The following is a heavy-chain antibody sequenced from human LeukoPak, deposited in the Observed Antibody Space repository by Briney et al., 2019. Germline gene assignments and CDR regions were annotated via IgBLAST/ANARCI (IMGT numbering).Heavy chain of an antibody. CDR1: GFTFSSYG. J-gene: IGHJ4*02. V-gene: IGHV3-30*03. Sequence: GRSLRLSCAASGFTFSSYGVHWVRQAPGKGLEWVAIISHDGTNKYYGDSVKGRFTVSRGNSRNTLYLQMNSLRAEDTAVYYCARDSGRLPVAGSGVLDYWVQGTLVTVSS. D-gene: IGHD6-19*01. CDR2: ISHDGTNK. CDR3: ARDSGRLPVAGSGVLDY.